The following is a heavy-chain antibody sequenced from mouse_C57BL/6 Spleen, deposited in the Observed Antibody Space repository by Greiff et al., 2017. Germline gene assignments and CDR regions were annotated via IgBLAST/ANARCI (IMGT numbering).Heavy chain of an antibody. J-gene: IGHJ1*03. V-gene: IGHV7-3*01. Sequence: EVKLVESGGGLVQPGGSLSLSCAASGFTFTDYYMSWVRQPPGKALEWLGFIRKKANGYTTEYSASVKGRFTIARDNSQSILYLQMNALRAEDSATYDCGRRYGNCVWYFDVWGTGTTVTVSS. CDR2: IRKKANGYTT. D-gene: IGHD2-1*01. CDR3: GRRYGNCVWYFDV. CDR1: GFTFTDYY.